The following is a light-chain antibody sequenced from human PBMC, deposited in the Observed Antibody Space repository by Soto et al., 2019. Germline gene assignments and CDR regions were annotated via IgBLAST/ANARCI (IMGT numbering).Light chain of an antibody. CDR2: WAS. CDR1: QSVLYSSNNKNY. V-gene: IGKV4-1*01. J-gene: IGKJ1*01. CDR3: QQYYSTPRGT. Sequence: DIVMTQSPDSLAVSLGERATINCKSSQSVLYSSNNKNYLAWYQQQPGQPPKLLIYWASTRESGVPARFSGSGSGIDFTLTISSLQAEDVAVYYCQQYYSTPRGTFGQGTNVAIK.